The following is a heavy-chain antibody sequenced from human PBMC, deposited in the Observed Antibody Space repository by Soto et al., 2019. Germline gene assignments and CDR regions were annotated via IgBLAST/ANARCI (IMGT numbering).Heavy chain of an antibody. J-gene: IGHJ3*02. V-gene: IGHV3-23*01. CDR1: GFTFSKYA. CDR3: AKGKGTGVTRVGAFDI. D-gene: IGHD2-8*02. Sequence: EVQLLESGGGLVQPGGSLRLSCAASGFTFSKYAMSWVRQAPGKGLDWVSGISDSGFTTYSADSVKGRFTISRDNSKNPLYLQMNSLRAEDTAVYYCAKGKGTGVTRVGAFDIWGQGTMVTVSS. CDR2: ISDSGFTT.